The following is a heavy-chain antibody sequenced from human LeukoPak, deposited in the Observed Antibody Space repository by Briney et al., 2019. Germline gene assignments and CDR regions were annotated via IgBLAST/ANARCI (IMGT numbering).Heavy chain of an antibody. J-gene: IGHJ4*02. V-gene: IGHV1-2*02. D-gene: IGHD5-18*01. CDR3: ATLNRGYSYGSDY. CDR2: INPNSGGT. Sequence: ASVKVSCKASGYTFTGYYMHWVRQAPGQGLEWMGWINPNSGGTTYAQKFQGRVTMTRDTSISTAYMELSRLRSDDTAVYYCATLNRGYSYGSDYWGQGTLVTVSS. CDR1: GYTFTGYY.